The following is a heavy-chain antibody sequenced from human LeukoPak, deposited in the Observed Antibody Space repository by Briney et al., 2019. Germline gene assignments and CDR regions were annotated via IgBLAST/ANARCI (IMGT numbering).Heavy chain of an antibody. CDR2: INSDGSRT. V-gene: IGHV3-74*01. Sequence: GGSLRLSCAASGFTFSTYWMHWVRQTPGKGLVWVSRINSDGSRTGYADSVKGRFTISRDNSKNTLYLQMNSLRAEDTAVYYCAKDGHYGSGSYLLPSSFDYWGQGTLVTVSS. D-gene: IGHD3-10*01. CDR1: GFTFSTYW. CDR3: AKDGHYGSGSYLLPSSFDY. J-gene: IGHJ4*02.